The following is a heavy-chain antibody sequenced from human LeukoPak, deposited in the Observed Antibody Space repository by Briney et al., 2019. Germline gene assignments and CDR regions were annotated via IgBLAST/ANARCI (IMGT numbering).Heavy chain of an antibody. CDR1: GFTFSSYE. Sequence: GGSLRLSCAASGFTFSSYEMNWVRQAPGKGLEWVSYISSSGSTIYYADSVKGRFTISRDNAKSSLYLQMNSLRAEDTAVYYCASYDILTGYYFDYWGQGTLVTVSS. CDR2: ISSSGSTI. CDR3: ASYDILTGYYFDY. V-gene: IGHV3-48*03. D-gene: IGHD3-9*01. J-gene: IGHJ4*02.